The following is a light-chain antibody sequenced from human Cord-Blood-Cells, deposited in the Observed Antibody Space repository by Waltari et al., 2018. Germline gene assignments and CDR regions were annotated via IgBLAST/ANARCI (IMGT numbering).Light chain of an antibody. Sequence: QSVLTQQPSASGTPGQRVTISCSGSSSNTGSNTLNWYQQLPGTAPKLLIYSNNQRPSGVPDRFSGSKSGTSASLAISGLQSEDEADYYCAAWDDSLNGVVFGGGTKLTVL. CDR1: SSNTGSNT. CDR2: SNN. CDR3: AAWDDSLNGVV. J-gene: IGLJ2*01. V-gene: IGLV1-44*01.